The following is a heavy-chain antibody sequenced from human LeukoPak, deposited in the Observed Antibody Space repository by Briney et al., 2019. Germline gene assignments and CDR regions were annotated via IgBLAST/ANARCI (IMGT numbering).Heavy chain of an antibody. V-gene: IGHV4-59*01. D-gene: IGHD3-9*01. J-gene: IGHJ4*02. Sequence: SETLSLTCTVSGGSISSYYWSWIRQPPGKGLEWIGYIYYSGSTNYNPSLKSRVTISVDTSKNQFSLKLSSVTAADTAVYYCARVTEYYDILTGYYCYFDYWGQGTLVTVSS. CDR3: ARVTEYYDILTGYYCYFDY. CDR1: GGSISSYY. CDR2: IYYSGST.